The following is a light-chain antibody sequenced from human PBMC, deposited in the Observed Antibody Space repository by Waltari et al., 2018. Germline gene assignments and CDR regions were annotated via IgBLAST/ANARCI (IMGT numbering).Light chain of an antibody. CDR1: QSINNF. CDR3: QQVNSYPLT. V-gene: IGKV1-9*01. CDR2: AAS. Sequence: DIQFTQSQSFLSASLGDRFTVTCRDSQSINNFLAWYQQKPGEAPKLLIHAASTLQRGGPSRFRGTGSWTEFILTISSLQPEDFATYYCQQVNSYPLTFGGVTTVEMK. J-gene: IGKJ4*01.